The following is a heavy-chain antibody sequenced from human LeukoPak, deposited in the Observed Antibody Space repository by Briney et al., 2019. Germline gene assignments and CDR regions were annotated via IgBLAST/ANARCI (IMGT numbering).Heavy chain of an antibody. V-gene: IGHV4-39*01. Sequence: SETMSLTCSVSGGSISSSSYYWGWIRQPPGKGLEWIGSIYYSGSTYYNPSLKSRVTISVDTSKNQFSLKLSSVTAADTAVYYCASTQRGYSYGYPGYWGQGTLVTVSS. D-gene: IGHD5-18*01. CDR1: GGSISSSSYY. CDR3: ASTQRGYSYGYPGY. J-gene: IGHJ4*02. CDR2: IYYSGST.